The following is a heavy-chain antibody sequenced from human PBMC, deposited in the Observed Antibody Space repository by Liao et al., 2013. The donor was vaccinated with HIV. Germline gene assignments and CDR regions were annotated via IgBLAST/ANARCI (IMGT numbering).Heavy chain of an antibody. CDR2: IYISGNT. CDR1: GGSTSSFNYY. CDR3: ARASRYFYYMDV. V-gene: IGHV4-61*02. J-gene: IGHJ6*03. Sequence: QVQPQEWGPRLMKPSETLSLTCGVSGGSTSSFNYYWSWARQPAGKTLEWIGRIYISGNTDYNPSLKSRVTMSIDTSKNLFSLRLSPVTAADTAVYYCARASRYFYYMDVWGKGTTVTVSS.